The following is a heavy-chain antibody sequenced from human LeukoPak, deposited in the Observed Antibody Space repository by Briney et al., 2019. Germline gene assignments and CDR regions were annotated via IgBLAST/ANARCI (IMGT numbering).Heavy chain of an antibody. CDR2: INPSDGGT. CDR3: ACSIAARWDFDY. D-gene: IGHD6-6*01. Sequence: ASVKVSCKASGYTFTGYYMHWVRQAPGQGLEWMGIINPSDGGTSYAQKFQGRVTMTGDTSTSTVYMELSSLRSEDTAVYYCACSIAARWDFDYWGQGTLVTVSS. J-gene: IGHJ4*02. V-gene: IGHV1-46*01. CDR1: GYTFTGYY.